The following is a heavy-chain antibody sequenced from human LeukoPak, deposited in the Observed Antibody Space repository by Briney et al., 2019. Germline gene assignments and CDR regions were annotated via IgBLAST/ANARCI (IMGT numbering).Heavy chain of an antibody. CDR3: ARPYSYGYGGGDAFDI. CDR1: GYTFTSYY. CDR2: INPSGGST. V-gene: IGHV1-46*01. Sequence: ASVKVSCKASGYTFTSYYMHWVRQAPGQGLEWMGIINPSGGSTSYAQKFQGRVTMTRDTSTSTVYMELSSLRSEDTAVYYCARPYSYGYGGGDAFDIWGQGTMVTVSS. D-gene: IGHD5-18*01. J-gene: IGHJ3*02.